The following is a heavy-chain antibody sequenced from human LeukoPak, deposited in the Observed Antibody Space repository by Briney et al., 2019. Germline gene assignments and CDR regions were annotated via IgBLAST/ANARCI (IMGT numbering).Heavy chain of an antibody. D-gene: IGHD3-3*01. CDR2: ISSSSSYI. Sequence: GGSLRLSCAASGFTFSSYSMNWVRQAPGKGLGWVSSISSSSSYIYYADSVKGRFTISRDNAKNSLYLQMNSLRAEDTAVYYCARGITIFGVVTNYYMDVWGKGTTVTVSS. V-gene: IGHV3-21*01. CDR3: ARGITIFGVVTNYYMDV. J-gene: IGHJ6*03. CDR1: GFTFSSYS.